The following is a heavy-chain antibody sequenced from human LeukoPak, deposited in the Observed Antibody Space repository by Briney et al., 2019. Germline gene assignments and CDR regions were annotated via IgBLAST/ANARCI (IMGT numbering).Heavy chain of an antibody. V-gene: IGHV1-69*04. CDR3: ARGNGVDGDYLYYYYGMDV. D-gene: IGHD4-17*01. J-gene: IGHJ6*02. Sequence: SVKVSCKASGGTFSTYAISWVRQTPGQGLECIGRFIPILGIANYAQKFQGRVTITADKSTSTAYMELSSLRSEDTAVYYCARGNGVDGDYLYYYYGMDVWGQGPTVTVSS. CDR1: GGTFSTYA. CDR2: FIPILGIA.